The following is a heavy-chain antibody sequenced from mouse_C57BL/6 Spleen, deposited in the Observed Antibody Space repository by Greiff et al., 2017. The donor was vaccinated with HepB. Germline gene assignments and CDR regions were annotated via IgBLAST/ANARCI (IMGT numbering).Heavy chain of an antibody. V-gene: IGHV1-62-2*01. J-gene: IGHJ4*01. CDR3: ASPRDYYGSSPYAMDY. D-gene: IGHD1-1*01. CDR1: GYTFTEYT. Sequence: QVQLQQSGAELVKPGASVKLSCKASGYTFTEYTIHWVKQRPGQGLEWIGWFYPGSGSITYNEKFKDKATLTADKSSSTVYMELSRLTSEDSAVYFCASPRDYYGSSPYAMDYWGQGTSVTVSS. CDR2: FYPGSGSI.